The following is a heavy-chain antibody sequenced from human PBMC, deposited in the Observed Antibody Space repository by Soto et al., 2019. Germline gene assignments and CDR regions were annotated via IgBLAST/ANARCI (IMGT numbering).Heavy chain of an antibody. CDR2: INHSGST. CDR1: GGSFSSYY. Sequence: SETLSLTCAVYGGSFSSYYWSWIRQPPGKGLEWIGEINHSGSTNYNPSLKSRVTISVDTSKNQFSLKLSSVTAADTAVYYCARGRDIVVVVAASNWFDPWGQGTLVTVSS. J-gene: IGHJ5*02. V-gene: IGHV4-34*01. CDR3: ARGRDIVVVVAASNWFDP. D-gene: IGHD2-15*01.